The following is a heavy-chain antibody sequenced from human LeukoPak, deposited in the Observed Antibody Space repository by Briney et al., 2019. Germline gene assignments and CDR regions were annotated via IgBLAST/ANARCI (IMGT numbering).Heavy chain of an antibody. Sequence: GSLRLSCAASGFTFSSYGMHWVRQAPGKGLEWAAVISYDGSNKYYADSVKGRFTISRDNSKNTLYLQMNSLRAEDTAVYYCAKDPYYYDSSGYYDYWGQGTLVTVSS. CDR2: ISYDGSNK. J-gene: IGHJ4*02. V-gene: IGHV3-30*18. CDR3: AKDPYYYDSSGYYDY. D-gene: IGHD3-22*01. CDR1: GFTFSSYG.